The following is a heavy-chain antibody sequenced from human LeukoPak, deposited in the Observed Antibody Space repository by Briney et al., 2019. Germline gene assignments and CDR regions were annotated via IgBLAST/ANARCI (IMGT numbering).Heavy chain of an antibody. D-gene: IGHD2-2*01. CDR3: ARDRRYCSSTSCSSRAPDDAFDI. Sequence: PGGSLRLSCAASGFTFSSYSMNWVRQAPGKGLKWVTSISSSSSYIYYADSVKGRFTISRDNAKNSLYLQMNSLRAEDTAVYYCARDRRYCSSTSCSSRAPDDAFDIWGQGTMVTVSS. CDR1: GFTFSSYS. CDR2: ISSSSSYI. V-gene: IGHV3-21*01. J-gene: IGHJ3*02.